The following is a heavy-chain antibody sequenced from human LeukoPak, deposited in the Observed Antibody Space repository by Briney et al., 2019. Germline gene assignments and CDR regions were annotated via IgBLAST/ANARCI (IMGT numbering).Heavy chain of an antibody. CDR2: ISGSGGST. Sequence: GGSLRLSCAASGFTFSSYAMSWVRQAPGKGLEWVSAISGSGGSTYYADSVKGRFTISRDNSKNTLYLQMNSLRAEDTAVYYCAREHPRYCSGGSCYRGAFDIWGQGTMVTVSS. CDR3: AREHPRYCSGGSCYRGAFDI. V-gene: IGHV3-23*01. CDR1: GFTFSSYA. J-gene: IGHJ3*02. D-gene: IGHD2-15*01.